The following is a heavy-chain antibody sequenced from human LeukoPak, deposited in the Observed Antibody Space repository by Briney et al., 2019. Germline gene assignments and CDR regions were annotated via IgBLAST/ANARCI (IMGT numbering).Heavy chain of an antibody. CDR3: ARRVGGIVVVPAAPVRAYYYYYYMDV. Sequence: PGGSLRLSCAASGFTFSSYWMSWVRQAPGKGLEWVANIKQDGSEKYYVDSVKGRFTISRDNAKNSLYPQMNSLRAEDTAVYYCARRVGGIVVVPAAPVRAYYYYYYMDVWGKGTTVTVSS. D-gene: IGHD2-2*01. J-gene: IGHJ6*03. V-gene: IGHV3-7*01. CDR2: IKQDGSEK. CDR1: GFTFSSYW.